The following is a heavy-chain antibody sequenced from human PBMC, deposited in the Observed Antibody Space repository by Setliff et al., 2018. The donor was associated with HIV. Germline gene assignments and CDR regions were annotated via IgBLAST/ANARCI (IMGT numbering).Heavy chain of an antibody. CDR1: GGSFSGYY. V-gene: IGHV4-34*01. CDR3: ARLTTTYYYDSSAYYHPV. D-gene: IGHD3-22*01. CDR2: INHSGST. J-gene: IGHJ4*02. Sequence: TSETLSLTCAVYGGSFSGYYWSGIRQPPGKGLEWIGEINHSGSTNYNPSLKSRVTISVDTSKNQFSLKLSSVTAADTAVYYCARLTTTYYYDSSAYYHPVWGQGTLVTVS.